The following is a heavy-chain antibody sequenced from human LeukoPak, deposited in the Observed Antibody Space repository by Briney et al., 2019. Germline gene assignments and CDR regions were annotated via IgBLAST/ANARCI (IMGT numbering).Heavy chain of an antibody. V-gene: IGHV4-59*01. D-gene: IGHD1-26*01. J-gene: IGHJ4*02. CDR2: IYYSGST. Sequence: SETLSLTCTVSGGSISSYYWSWIRQPPGKGLEWIGYIYYSGSTNYSPSLKSRVTISVDTSKNQFSLKLSSVTAADTAVYYCARGGGSYLFDYWGQGTLVTVSS. CDR3: ARGGGSYLFDY. CDR1: GGSISSYY.